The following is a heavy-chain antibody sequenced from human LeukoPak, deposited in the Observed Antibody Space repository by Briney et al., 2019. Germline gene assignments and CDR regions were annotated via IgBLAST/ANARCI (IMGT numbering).Heavy chain of an antibody. CDR3: ARVIAVAGQPFDY. CDR2: INAGNGNT. D-gene: IGHD6-19*01. Sequence: GASVKVSCKASGYTFTSYAMHWVRQAPGQRLEWMGWINAGNGNTKYSQKFQGRVTITRDTSASTAYMELSSLRSEDTAVYYCARVIAVAGQPFDYWGQGTLVTVSS. CDR1: GYTFTSYA. J-gene: IGHJ4*02. V-gene: IGHV1-3*01.